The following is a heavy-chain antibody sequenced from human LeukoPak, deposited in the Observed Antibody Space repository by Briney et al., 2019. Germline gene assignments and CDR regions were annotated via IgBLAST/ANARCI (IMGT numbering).Heavy chain of an antibody. CDR3: ARVDYGDYVAAVDI. Sequence: GGSLRLSCAASGFTSSSNWMHWVRQTPGKGLVWVSRINSGGSSTSYADSVKGRFTISRDNAKNTLYLQMNSLRAEDTAVYYCARVDYGDYVAAVDIWGQGTMVTVFS. V-gene: IGHV3-74*01. J-gene: IGHJ3*02. CDR2: INSGGSST. D-gene: IGHD4-17*01. CDR1: GFTSSSNW.